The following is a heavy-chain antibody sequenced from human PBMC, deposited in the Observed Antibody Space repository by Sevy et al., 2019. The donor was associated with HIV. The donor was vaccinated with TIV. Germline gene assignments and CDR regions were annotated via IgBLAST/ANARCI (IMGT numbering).Heavy chain of an antibody. V-gene: IGHV3-33*01. CDR1: GFSFDRYG. Sequence: GGSLRLSCAASGFSFDRYGMHWVRQAPGKGLEWVAVILYEGINKDYGESVRGRFTISRDNSKNTLYLQMNSLRVDDTAVYYCATGRDYGSGSYDYWGPGTLVTVSS. D-gene: IGHD3-10*01. CDR3: ATGRDYGSGSYDY. J-gene: IGHJ4*02. CDR2: ILYEGINK.